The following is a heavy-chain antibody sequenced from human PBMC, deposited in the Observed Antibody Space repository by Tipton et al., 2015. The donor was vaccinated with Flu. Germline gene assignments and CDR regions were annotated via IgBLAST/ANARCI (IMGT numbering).Heavy chain of an antibody. Sequence: QSGAEVKESGSAVTVSCETSRGSFGNFAINWVRQVPGQGLEWMGGILPFIGTANYAQKFQGRVTISADRPTRTVYMELRGLTSEDTAFYFCATRAPTYGDALTKWGQGTVVTVSS. V-gene: IGHV1-69*06. D-gene: IGHD4-17*01. J-gene: IGHJ3*02. CDR3: ATRAPTYGDALTK. CDR1: RGSFGNFA. CDR2: ILPFIGTA.